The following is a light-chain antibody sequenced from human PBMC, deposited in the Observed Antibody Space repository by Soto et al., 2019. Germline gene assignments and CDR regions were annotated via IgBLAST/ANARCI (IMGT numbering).Light chain of an antibody. CDR3: QQRSNWPPSIT. CDR2: GAS. J-gene: IGKJ5*01. Sequence: EIVLTQSPGTLSLSPGERATLSCRASQSVASDCLAWYRQRPGQAPRLLIYGASTRATGTPGRISGSGSGTDFTLTISSLEPEDVAVYYCQQRSNWPPSITFGQGTRLEIK. CDR1: QSVASDC. V-gene: IGKV3-11*01.